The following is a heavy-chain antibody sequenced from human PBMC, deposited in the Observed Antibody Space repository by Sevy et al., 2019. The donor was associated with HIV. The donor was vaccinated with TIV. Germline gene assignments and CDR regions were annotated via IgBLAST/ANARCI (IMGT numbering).Heavy chain of an antibody. CDR1: GFTFSRFW. CDR3: ARNRDDSSGFHMDV. V-gene: IGHV3-7*01. D-gene: IGHD5-12*01. Sequence: GGSLRLSCAASGFTFSRFWMSWVRQAPWKGLEWVANIKQDGSEKYYVDSVKGRFTISRDNAKKSLYLQMNSLRAEDTAVYYCARNRDDSSGFHMDVWGQGTTVTVSS. CDR2: IKQDGSEK. J-gene: IGHJ6*02.